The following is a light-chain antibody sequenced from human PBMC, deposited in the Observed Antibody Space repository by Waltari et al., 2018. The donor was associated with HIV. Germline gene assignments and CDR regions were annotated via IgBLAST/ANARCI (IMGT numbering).Light chain of an antibody. CDR1: QSIGNW. CDR3: QQYNTYPYT. V-gene: IGKV1-5*03. J-gene: IGKJ2*01. CDR2: RAS. Sequence: DIQMTQPPSTLSASVGDRVTITCRASQSIGNWLAWYQQKPGRAPKLLIYRASNLEGGVPSRFRGSGSGTEFTLTISSLQPDDFATYFCQQYNTYPYTFGQGTKLEI.